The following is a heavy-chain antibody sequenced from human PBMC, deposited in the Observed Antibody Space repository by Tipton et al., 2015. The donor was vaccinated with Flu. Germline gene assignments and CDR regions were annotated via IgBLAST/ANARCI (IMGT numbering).Heavy chain of an antibody. CDR1: GGSISGYY. CDR2: INHSGST. V-gene: IGHV4-34*01. CDR3: ARGLYGSGSYQRRYFDY. D-gene: IGHD3-10*01. Sequence: TLSLTCTVSGGSISGYYWNWIRQPPGKGLEWIGEINHSGSTNYNPSLKSRVTISVDTSKNQFSLKLSSVTAADTAVYYCARGLYGSGSYQRRYFDYWGQGTLVTVSS. J-gene: IGHJ4*02.